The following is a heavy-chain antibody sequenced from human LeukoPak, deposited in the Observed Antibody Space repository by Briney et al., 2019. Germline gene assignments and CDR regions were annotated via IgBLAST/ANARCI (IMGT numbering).Heavy chain of an antibody. D-gene: IGHD3-16*01. CDR2: IYQSGSS. V-gene: IGHV4-4*02. J-gene: IGHJ4*02. CDR3: ARGIGAADF. Sequence: LQWIGEIYQSGSSIYNPSLRSRVTMSVDKSKDQLSLKLTSVTAADTAVYYCARGIGAADFWGQGILVTVSS.